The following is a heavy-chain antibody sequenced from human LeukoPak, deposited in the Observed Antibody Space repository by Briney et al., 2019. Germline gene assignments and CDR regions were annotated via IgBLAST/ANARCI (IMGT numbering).Heavy chain of an antibody. CDR3: AKGCSYTSCYTSDY. V-gene: IGHV3-23*01. CDR1: GFAFNYAW. CDR2: ISGSGDST. Sequence: PGGSLRLSCAASGFAFNYAWVNWVRQAPGKGLEWVSAISGSGDSTHYADSVKGRFTISRDNSKNTLYLQMNSLRAEDTAVYYCAKGCSYTSCYTSDYWGQGTLVTVSS. J-gene: IGHJ4*02. D-gene: IGHD2-2*02.